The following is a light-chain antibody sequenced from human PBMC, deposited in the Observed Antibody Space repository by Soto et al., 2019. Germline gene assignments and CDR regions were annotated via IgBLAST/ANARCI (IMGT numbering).Light chain of an antibody. CDR2: DAS. V-gene: IGKV1-33*01. Sequence: DIQMTQSPSSLSASVGDRVTITCQASHDITSYLNWYQHKPGKAPKLLIYDASILEAGAPSRFSGSGSGTDFTCTISGLQSEDVTTYYCQRCDYRPMVGPGTTVDFK. CDR1: HDITSY. J-gene: IGKJ3*01. CDR3: QRCDYRPM.